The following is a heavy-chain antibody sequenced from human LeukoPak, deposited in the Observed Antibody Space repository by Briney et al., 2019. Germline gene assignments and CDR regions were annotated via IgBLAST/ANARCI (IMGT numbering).Heavy chain of an antibody. Sequence: SETLCLTCTVSGGSISSSSYYWGWIRQPPGKGLEWIGSIYYSGSTYYNPSLKSRVTISVDTSKNQFSLKLSSVTAADTAVYYCARQDPFEGLWYYDSSGYGFDYWGQGTLVTVSS. CDR1: GGSISSSSYY. V-gene: IGHV4-39*01. CDR3: ARQDPFEGLWYYDSSGYGFDY. J-gene: IGHJ4*02. CDR2: IYYSGST. D-gene: IGHD3-22*01.